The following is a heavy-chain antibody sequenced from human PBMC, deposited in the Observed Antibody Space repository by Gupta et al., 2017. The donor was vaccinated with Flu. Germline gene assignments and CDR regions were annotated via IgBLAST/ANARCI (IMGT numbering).Heavy chain of an antibody. J-gene: IGHJ5*02. V-gene: IGHV3-33*01. CDR3: ARGADTFSYVHLSWFDP. CDR1: GLPFSSHA. D-gene: IGHD5-18*01. Sequence: QVQLVESGGGVVPPGSPRRLSCAASGLPFSSHAMPWVRPAQGKGLGWVEVIWYDGSKKYYADAVKGRFTISRDNSRNTLYLQMNSLRAEDTAVYYCARGADTFSYVHLSWFDPWGQGTLVTVSS. CDR2: IWYDGSKK.